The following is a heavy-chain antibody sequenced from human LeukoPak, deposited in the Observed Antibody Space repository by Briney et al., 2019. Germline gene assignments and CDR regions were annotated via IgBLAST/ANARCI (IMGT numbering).Heavy chain of an antibody. CDR1: SYSISSDYY. V-gene: IGHV4-38-2*02. J-gene: IGHJ4*02. Sequence: SETLSLTCTVSSYSISSDYYWGWIRQPPGKGLEWIGSIYHSGSTYYNPSLESRVTISVDTSKNQFSLKLSSVTAADTAAYYCARGRIVIIPARIDYWGQGTLVTVSS. D-gene: IGHD2-2*01. CDR3: ARGRIVIIPARIDY. CDR2: IYHSGST.